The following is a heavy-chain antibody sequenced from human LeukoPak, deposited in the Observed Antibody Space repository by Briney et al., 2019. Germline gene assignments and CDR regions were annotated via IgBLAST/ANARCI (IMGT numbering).Heavy chain of an antibody. J-gene: IGHJ6*03. Sequence: SETLSLTCTVSGGSISSSSYYWGWIRQPPGKGLEWIGSIYYSGSTYYNPSLKSRVTISVDTSKNQFSLKLSSVTAADTAVYYCARVGVGATDDYYYYYMDVWGKGTTVTVSS. CDR2: IYYSGST. CDR3: ARVGVGATDDYYYYYMDV. CDR1: GGSISSSSYY. D-gene: IGHD1-26*01. V-gene: IGHV4-39*07.